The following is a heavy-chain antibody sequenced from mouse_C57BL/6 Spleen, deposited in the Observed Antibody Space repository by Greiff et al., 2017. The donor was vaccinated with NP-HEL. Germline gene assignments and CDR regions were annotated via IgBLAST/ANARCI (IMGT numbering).Heavy chain of an antibody. V-gene: IGHV1-4*01. D-gene: IGHD3-2*02. CDR2: INPSSGYT. CDR3: ARSTAQATFPWFAY. CDR1: GYTFTSYT. J-gene: IGHJ3*01. Sequence: VKLMESGAELARPGASVKMSCKASGYTFTSYTMHWVKQRPGQGLEWIGYINPSSGYTKYNQKFKDKATLTADKSSSTAYMQLSSLTSEDSAVYYCARSTAQATFPWFAYWGQGTLVTVSA.